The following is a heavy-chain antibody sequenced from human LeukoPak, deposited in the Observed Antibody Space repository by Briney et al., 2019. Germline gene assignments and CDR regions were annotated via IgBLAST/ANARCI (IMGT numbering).Heavy chain of an antibody. V-gene: IGHV4-61*02. D-gene: IGHD2-21*01. Sequence: PSETLSLTCTVSGGSISSGSYYWSWIRQPAGKGLEWIGRIYTSGSTNYNPSLKSRVTISVDTSKNQFSLKLSSVTAADTAVYYCARGLWSTHYYYYYMDVWGKGTTVTVSS. J-gene: IGHJ6*03. CDR2: IYTSGST. CDR3: ARGLWSTHYYYYYMDV. CDR1: GGSISSGSYY.